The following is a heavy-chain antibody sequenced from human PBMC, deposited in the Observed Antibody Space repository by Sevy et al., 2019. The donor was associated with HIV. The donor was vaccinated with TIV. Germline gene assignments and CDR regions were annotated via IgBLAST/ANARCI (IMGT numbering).Heavy chain of an antibody. J-gene: IGHJ4*02. CDR1: GFTFSENY. CDR3: ARVRYNYGSYYFDH. V-gene: IGHV3-11*01. D-gene: IGHD5-18*01. Sequence: GGSLRLSCAASGFTFSENYMSWIRQAPGKGLEWVSYISSRGSTVYYADSVKGRFTISRDNANNSLYLQMKSLGAEDTAVYYCARVRYNYGSYYFDHWGQGTLVTVSS. CDR2: ISSRGSTV.